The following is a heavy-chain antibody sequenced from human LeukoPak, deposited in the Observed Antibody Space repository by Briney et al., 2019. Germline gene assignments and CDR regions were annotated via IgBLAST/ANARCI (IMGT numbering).Heavy chain of an antibody. J-gene: IGHJ1*01. CDR2: IHPNSGGT. CDR1: GYNFTGYY. D-gene: IGHD6-19*01. Sequence: ASVKVSCKASGYNFTGYYLHWVRQAPGQGLEWMGWIHPNSGGTNYAQKFQGRVTMTRDTSISTAYMELSSLRSDVTAVYYCARLAAVPGWGQGTLVTVSS. CDR3: ARLAAVPG. V-gene: IGHV1-2*02.